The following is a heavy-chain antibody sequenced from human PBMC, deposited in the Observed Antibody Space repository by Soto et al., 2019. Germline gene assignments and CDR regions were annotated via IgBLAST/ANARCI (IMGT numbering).Heavy chain of an antibody. CDR2: IIPIFGTA. Sequence: SAKGSCKGSGGTLSGDAVIWVRQSPGQGLEWMGGIIPIFGTANYAQKFQGRVTITSDTSASTAYMELSSLRSEDTAVYYCARGFSGGDADWFDPWGQGTLVTVSS. D-gene: IGHD2-21*02. CDR3: ARGFSGGDADWFDP. CDR1: GGTLSGDA. V-gene: IGHV1-69*05. J-gene: IGHJ5*02.